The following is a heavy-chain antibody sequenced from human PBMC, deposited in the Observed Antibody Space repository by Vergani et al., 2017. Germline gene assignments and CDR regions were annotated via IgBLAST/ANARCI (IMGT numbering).Heavy chain of an antibody. J-gene: IGHJ3*02. D-gene: IGHD3-22*01. CDR1: GFTFSSYG. Sequence: QVQLVESGGGVVQPGRSLRLSCAASGFTFSSYGMHWVRQAPGKGLEWVAVIWYDGSNKYYADSVKGRFTISRDNSKNTLYLQMNSLRAEDTAVYYCARADYDSSGYDAFDIWGQGTMVTVSS. CDR3: ARADYDSSGYDAFDI. V-gene: IGHV3-33*01. CDR2: IWYDGSNK.